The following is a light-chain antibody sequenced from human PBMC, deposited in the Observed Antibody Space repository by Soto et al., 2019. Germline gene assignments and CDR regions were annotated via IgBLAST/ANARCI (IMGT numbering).Light chain of an antibody. CDR1: QSVSSSY. Sequence: EIVLTQSPGTLSLSPGERATLSCRASQSVSSSYLAWYQPKPGQAPRLLIYGASSRATSIPDRFSGSGSGTDFTLTISRLEPEDFAVYYCQQYGSSPLYTFGQGPKLEIK. CDR2: GAS. J-gene: IGKJ2*01. CDR3: QQYGSSPLYT. V-gene: IGKV3-20*01.